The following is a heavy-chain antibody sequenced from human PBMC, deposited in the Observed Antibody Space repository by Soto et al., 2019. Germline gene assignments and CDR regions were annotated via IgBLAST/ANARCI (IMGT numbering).Heavy chain of an antibody. V-gene: IGHV1-3*01. CDR3: ARVSMAPQSAIFDYDS. D-gene: IGHD3-3*01. CDR2: ISAGNGNT. J-gene: IGHJ4*02. Sequence: ALVKVACKASGYTMRVYTVGCGRQTTGKRFEWLGWISAGNGNTKSSQKFQDRVTFDRNTSASTVSMELNSLRSEDTAIYYFARVSMAPQSAIFDYDSSGQGSLVTVSS. CDR1: GYTMRVYT.